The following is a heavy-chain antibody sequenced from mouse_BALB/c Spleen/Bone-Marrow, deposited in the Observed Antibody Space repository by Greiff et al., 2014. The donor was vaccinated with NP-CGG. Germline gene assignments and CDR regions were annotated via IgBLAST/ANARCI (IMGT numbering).Heavy chain of an antibody. V-gene: IGHV1-7*01. CDR1: GYTFTSYW. CDR3: ALYYRYDYFDY. CDR2: INPSTTYS. Sequence: QVQLKHSGAELAKPGASVKMSCKASGYTFTSYWMHWVKQRPGQGLEWIGYINPSTTYSAYNQKFKDKATLAADKSSSTAYMQLSSLTSEDSAVYYCALYYRYDYFDYWGQGTTLTVSS. J-gene: IGHJ2*01. D-gene: IGHD2-14*01.